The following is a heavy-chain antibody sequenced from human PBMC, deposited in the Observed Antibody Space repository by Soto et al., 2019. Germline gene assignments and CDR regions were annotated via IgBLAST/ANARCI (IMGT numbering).Heavy chain of an antibody. J-gene: IGHJ4*02. D-gene: IGHD2-21*02. Sequence: QVQLVQSGTEVKKPGASVKVSCKASGYTLSSYYMHWVRQAPGQGLDGMAMINPRDGSTTYAQKYQDRITVTRDTSRSIVEMEMSSLTFDDTAVYYCARGSGVVTAVLTYWGQGTLITVSS. V-gene: IGHV1-46*01. CDR3: ARGSGVVTAVLTY. CDR2: INPRDGST. CDR1: GYTLSSYY.